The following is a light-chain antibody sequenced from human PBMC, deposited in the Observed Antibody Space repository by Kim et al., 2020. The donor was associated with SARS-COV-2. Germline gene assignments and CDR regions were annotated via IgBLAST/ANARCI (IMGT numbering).Light chain of an antibody. CDR1: KLGDKY. J-gene: IGLJ1*01. CDR3: QAWDSSTAPYYV. CDR2: QDS. V-gene: IGLV3-1*01. Sequence: SSELTQPPSVSVSPGQTASITCSGDKLGDKYACWYQQKPGQSPVLVIYQDSKRPSGIPERFSGSNSGNTATLTISGTQAMDEADYYCQAWDSSTAPYYVF.